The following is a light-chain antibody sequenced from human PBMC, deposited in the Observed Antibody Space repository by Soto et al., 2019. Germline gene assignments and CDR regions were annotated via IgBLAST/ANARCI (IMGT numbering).Light chain of an antibody. Sequence: IVMTQSAATLSVSPGDRATLSCRASQSVSSNLAWYQQKPGQAPRLLIYGASTRATGIPARFSGSGSGTEITLTISSLQSEDFAVYYCQQYNNWPWTFGQGTKVDIK. CDR2: GAS. CDR1: QSVSSN. V-gene: IGKV3D-15*01. CDR3: QQYNNWPWT. J-gene: IGKJ1*01.